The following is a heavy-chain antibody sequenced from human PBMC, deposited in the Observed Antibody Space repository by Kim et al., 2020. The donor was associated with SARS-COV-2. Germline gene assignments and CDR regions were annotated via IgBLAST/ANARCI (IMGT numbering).Heavy chain of an antibody. CDR2: ITPNGGST. CDR3: ARDREGDWTFEY. CDR1: GYTFTSNH. Sequence: ASVKVSCKASGYTFTSNHMHWVRQAPGQGLEWMGMITPNGGSTNYAQKFQGSVTMTRDTSTSTVYMELSSLRSEDTAVYYCARDREGDWTFEYWGQGTLVTVSS. D-gene: IGHD2-21*02. J-gene: IGHJ4*02. V-gene: IGHV1-46*01.